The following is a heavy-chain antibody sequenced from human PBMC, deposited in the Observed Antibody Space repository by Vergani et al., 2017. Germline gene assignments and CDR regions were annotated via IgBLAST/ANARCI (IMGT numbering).Heavy chain of an antibody. CDR1: GGTFSSYA. J-gene: IGHJ4*02. CDR3: AGEYYDYVWGSYSFDY. CDR2: IIPIFGTA. D-gene: IGHD3-16*01. Sequence: QVQLVQSGAEVKKPGSSVKVSCKASGGTFSSYAISWVRQAPGQGLGWMGRIIPIFGTANYAQKFQGRVTITADESTSTAYMELSSLRSEDTAVYYCAGEYYDYVWGSYSFDYWGQGTLVTVSS. V-gene: IGHV1-69*18.